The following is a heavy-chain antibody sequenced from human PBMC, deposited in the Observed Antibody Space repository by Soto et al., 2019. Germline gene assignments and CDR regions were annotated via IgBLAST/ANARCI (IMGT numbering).Heavy chain of an antibody. J-gene: IGHJ4*02. D-gene: IGHD6-13*01. CDR1: GGSIRSYY. CDR2: IYYSGST. V-gene: IGHV4-59*08. Sequence: ETLSLTCTVSGGSIRSYYWSWIRQPPGKGLEWIGYIYYSGSTNYNPSLNSRVTISVDTSKNQFSLKLSSVTAADTAVYYCARRYGSSFDFWGQGTLVTVSS. CDR3: ARRYGSSFDF.